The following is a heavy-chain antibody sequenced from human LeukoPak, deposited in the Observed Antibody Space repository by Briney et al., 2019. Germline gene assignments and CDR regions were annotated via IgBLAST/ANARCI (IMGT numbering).Heavy chain of an antibody. Sequence: GGSLRLSCAASGFTFSNAWMSWVREAPGRGLEWVGRFKSKTDGGTTDYAAPVKGRFTISRDDSKNTLYLQMNSLKTEDTAVYYCTTEGILTAPGSFDIGGQGTMVTVPS. CDR3: TTEGILTAPGSFDI. J-gene: IGHJ3*02. D-gene: IGHD3-9*01. CDR1: GFTFSNAW. CDR2: FKSKTDGGTT. V-gene: IGHV3-15*01.